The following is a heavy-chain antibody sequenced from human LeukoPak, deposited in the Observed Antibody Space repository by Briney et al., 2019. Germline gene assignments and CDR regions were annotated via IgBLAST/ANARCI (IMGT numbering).Heavy chain of an antibody. J-gene: IGHJ6*02. CDR1: GFTLSNYW. CDR2: ISGSGGST. CDR3: AKDPRRQWLVQDYYYGMDV. V-gene: IGHV3-23*01. Sequence: GGSLRLSCAASGFTLSNYWMHWVRQAPGKGLEWVSAISGSGGSTYYADSVKGRFTISRDNSKNTLYLQMNSLRAEDTAVYYCAKDPRRQWLVQDYYYGMDVWGQGTTVTVSS. D-gene: IGHD6-19*01.